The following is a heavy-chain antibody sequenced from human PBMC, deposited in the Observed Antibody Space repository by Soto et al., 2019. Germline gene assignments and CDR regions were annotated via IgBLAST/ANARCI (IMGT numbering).Heavy chain of an antibody. CDR3: ARFAYFDWLLSRYFDY. CDR1: GGSFSGYY. Sequence: SETLSLTCAVYGGSFSGYYWSWIRQPPGKGLEWIGEINHSGSTNYNPSLKSRVTISVDTSKNQFSLKLSSVTAADTAVYYCARFAYFDWLLSRYFDYWGQGTLVTVSS. V-gene: IGHV4-34*01. D-gene: IGHD3-9*01. J-gene: IGHJ4*02. CDR2: INHSGST.